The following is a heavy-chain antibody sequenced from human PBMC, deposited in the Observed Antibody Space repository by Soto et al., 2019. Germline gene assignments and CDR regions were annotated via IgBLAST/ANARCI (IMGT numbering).Heavy chain of an antibody. CDR1: GFTFSDFA. Sequence: EVQVLESGGGLVQPGGSLRLSCAATGFTFSDFAMSWVRQAPGKGLEWVSRIYGGGNGPHYADSVKGRVTISRDNSKNTLYLQMNSLRAEDTAVYYCAKMAGMEPWAYSFAYWGQGPLVIVSS. J-gene: IGHJ4*02. V-gene: IGHV3-23*01. CDR2: IYGGGNGP. CDR3: AKMAGMEPWAYSFAY. D-gene: IGHD3-10*01.